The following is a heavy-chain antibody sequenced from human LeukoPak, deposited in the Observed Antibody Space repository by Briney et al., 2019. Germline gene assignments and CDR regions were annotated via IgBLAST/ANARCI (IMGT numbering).Heavy chain of an antibody. V-gene: IGHV3-30*18. Sequence: GRSLRLSCAASGFTFSSYGMHWVRQAPGKGLGWVAVISYDGSNKYYADSVKGRFTISRDNSKNTLYLQMNSLRAEDTAVYYCAKGEHCGGDCYPWYFDYWGQGTLVTVSS. D-gene: IGHD2-21*01. CDR1: GFTFSSYG. CDR2: ISYDGSNK. CDR3: AKGEHCGGDCYPWYFDY. J-gene: IGHJ4*02.